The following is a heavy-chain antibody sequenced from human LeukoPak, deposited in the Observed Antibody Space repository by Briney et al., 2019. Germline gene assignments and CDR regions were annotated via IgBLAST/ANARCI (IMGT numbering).Heavy chain of an antibody. Sequence: ASVKVSCTASGGTFSSYAISWVRQAPGQGLEWMGRIIPIFGTANYAQKFQRRVTITTDKSTSTAYMELSSLRSEDTAVYYCARELEPDYGGYGFWGWFDPWGQGTLVTVSS. V-gene: IGHV1-69*05. CDR2: IIPIFGTA. J-gene: IGHJ5*02. CDR1: GGTFSSYA. CDR3: ARELEPDYGGYGFWGWFDP. D-gene: IGHD4-17*01.